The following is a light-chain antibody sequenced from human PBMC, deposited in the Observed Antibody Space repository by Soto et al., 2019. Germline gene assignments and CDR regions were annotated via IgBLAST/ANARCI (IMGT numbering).Light chain of an antibody. J-gene: IGKJ1*01. CDR1: QSVGSNY. V-gene: IGKV3-20*01. CDR2: GAS. Sequence: EIGLTPFHGTLSLSPGARATLSCRASQSVGSNYLAWYQQRPGQPPNLLIFGASHRAPDIPDRFSGSGSGTDFTLTISRLEPEDFAVYYCQQYGGSVQTFGQGTKV. CDR3: QQYGGSVQT.